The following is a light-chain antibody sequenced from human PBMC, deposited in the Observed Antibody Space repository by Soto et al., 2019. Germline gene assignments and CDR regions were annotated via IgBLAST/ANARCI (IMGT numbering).Light chain of an antibody. Sequence: QSALTQPASVSGSPGQSITISCTGTSSDVGAYNYVSWYQQRPGKVPKLMIYDVNNRPSGVSNRFSGSKSGNTASLTISGXXXXXEXXYYCSSHTTRSTQVFGTGTKLTVL. V-gene: IGLV2-14*01. J-gene: IGLJ1*01. CDR3: SSHTTRSTQV. CDR2: DVN. CDR1: SSDVGAYNY.